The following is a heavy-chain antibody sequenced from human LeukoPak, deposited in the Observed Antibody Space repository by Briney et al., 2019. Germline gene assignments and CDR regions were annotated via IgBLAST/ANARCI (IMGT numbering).Heavy chain of an antibody. D-gene: IGHD6-19*01. V-gene: IGHV4-39*01. J-gene: IGHJ4*02. CDR2: IYYSGNT. CDR1: GGSISSSSFY. Sequence: SETLSLTCTVSGGSISSSSFYWGWIRQPPGKGLEWIGSIYYSGNTYYNPSLKSRVTISVDTSKNQFSLQLSSVTAADTAVYYCARLGAVAGIDYWGQGTLVTVSS. CDR3: ARLGAVAGIDY.